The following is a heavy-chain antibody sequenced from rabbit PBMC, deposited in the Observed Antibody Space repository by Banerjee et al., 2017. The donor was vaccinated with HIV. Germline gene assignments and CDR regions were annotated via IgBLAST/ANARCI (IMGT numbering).Heavy chain of an antibody. Sequence: QSLEESGGDLVKPGASLTLTCTASGFSFSSSYYMCWVRQAPGKGLEWIACIYAGSSGSTYYASWAKGRFTISKTSSTTVTLQMTSLTAADTATYFCARDSYPFSSGYYPLWGPGTLVTVS. J-gene: IGHJ4*01. CDR1: GFSFSSSYY. V-gene: IGHV1S40*01. CDR2: IYAGSSGST. CDR3: ARDSYPFSSGYYPL. D-gene: IGHD1-1*01.